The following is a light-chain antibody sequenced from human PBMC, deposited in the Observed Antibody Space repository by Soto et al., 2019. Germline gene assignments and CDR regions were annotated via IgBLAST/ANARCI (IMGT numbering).Light chain of an antibody. CDR2: GAS. Sequence: EIVLTQSPGTLSLSPGERATLSCRASQSVSSSYLTWYQQKPGQAPRLLIYGASSRATGIPDRFSGSGSGTAFTLTISRLEPEDFAVYYCQHYGTSRTFGRGTKVEIK. V-gene: IGKV3-20*01. CDR3: QHYGTSRT. J-gene: IGKJ1*01. CDR1: QSVSSSY.